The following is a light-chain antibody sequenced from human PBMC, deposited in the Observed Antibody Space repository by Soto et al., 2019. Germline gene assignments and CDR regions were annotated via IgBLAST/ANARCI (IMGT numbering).Light chain of an antibody. CDR1: QSVSSNY. V-gene: IGKV3-20*01. Sequence: EIVLTQSPDTLSLSPGERATLSCRTSQSVSSNYLAWYQQKPAQAPRLLIYGASSRATGIPDRFSGSGSGTVFTLTISRLEPEDLALYYCQQYGTSHRTFGQGTKVEIK. CDR3: QQYGTSHRT. J-gene: IGKJ1*01. CDR2: GAS.